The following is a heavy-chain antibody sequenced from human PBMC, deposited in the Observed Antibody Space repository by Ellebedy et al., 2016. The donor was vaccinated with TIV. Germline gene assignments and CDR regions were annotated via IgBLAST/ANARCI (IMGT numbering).Heavy chain of an antibody. CDR2: IYYSGST. Sequence: SETLSLXXTVSGGSISSYYWSWIRQPPGKGLEWIGYIYYSGSTNYNPSLKSRVTISVDTSKNQFSLKLSSVTAADTAVYYCARGQVLWFGELGLSYYYYMDVWGKGTTVTVSS. CDR1: GGSISSYY. J-gene: IGHJ6*03. CDR3: ARGQVLWFGELGLSYYYYMDV. D-gene: IGHD3-10*01. V-gene: IGHV4-59*12.